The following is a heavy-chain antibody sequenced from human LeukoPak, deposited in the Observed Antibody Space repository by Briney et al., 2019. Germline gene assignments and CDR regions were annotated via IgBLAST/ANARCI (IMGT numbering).Heavy chain of an antibody. CDR3: AKGLRTGVGPYMGYHYYMDV. CDR2: INDNGDGT. J-gene: IGHJ6*03. V-gene: IGHV3-23*01. CDR1: GFTFSSYA. D-gene: IGHD3-16*01. Sequence: GGSLRLSCAAAGFTFSSYAMRWVRQAPGKGLKWGSTINDNGDGTYYADSVKGRFTISRDNSYNTVSLQMNSLRDEDTGVYYCAKGLRTGVGPYMGYHYYMDVWGKGATVTVSS.